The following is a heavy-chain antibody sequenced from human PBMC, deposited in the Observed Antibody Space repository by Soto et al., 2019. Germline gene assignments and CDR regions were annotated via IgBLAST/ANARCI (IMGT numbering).Heavy chain of an antibody. CDR3: ASPPRATVTDNIFDF. CDR2: ISGSDGST. V-gene: IGHV3-23*01. CDR1: GFTLNNHA. D-gene: IGHD4-17*01. Sequence: PGGSLSLSCTASGFTLNNHAMSWVRRAPGKGLEWVSVISGSDGSTYYTDSVRGRFSISRDSSKNTLYLQMSSLRAEDTAVYYCASPPRATVTDNIFDFWGPGTLVTVPS. J-gene: IGHJ4*02.